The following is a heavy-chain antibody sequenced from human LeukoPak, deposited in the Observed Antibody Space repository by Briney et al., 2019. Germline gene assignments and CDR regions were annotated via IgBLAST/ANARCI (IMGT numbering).Heavy chain of an antibody. V-gene: IGHV3-21*01. Sequence: GGSLRLSCAASGFTFSSYSMNWVRQAPGKGLEWVSSISSSSSYIYYADSVKGRFTNSRDNAKNSLYLQMNSLRAEDTAVYYCAREDTTLDAFDIWGQGTMVTVSS. CDR1: GFTFSSYS. J-gene: IGHJ3*02. CDR2: ISSSSSYI. CDR3: AREDTTLDAFDI. D-gene: IGHD1-1*01.